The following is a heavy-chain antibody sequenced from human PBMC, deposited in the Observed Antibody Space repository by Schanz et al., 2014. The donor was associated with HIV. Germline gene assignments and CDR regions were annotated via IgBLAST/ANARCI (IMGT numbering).Heavy chain of an antibody. CDR2: MNPNSGVT. D-gene: IGHD1-26*01. V-gene: IGHV1-2*02. J-gene: IGHJ4*02. Sequence: QVHLVQSGAEVKKPGASVKVSCKASGYTFSGYYIHWVRQAPGQGLEWMGWMNPNSGVTEDAQKFQGRVTMTRDTSISTAYMELSRLRSDDTAVYYCARGIVGATTDVFDYWGQGTLVTVSP. CDR3: ARGIVGATTDVFDY. CDR1: GYTFSGYY.